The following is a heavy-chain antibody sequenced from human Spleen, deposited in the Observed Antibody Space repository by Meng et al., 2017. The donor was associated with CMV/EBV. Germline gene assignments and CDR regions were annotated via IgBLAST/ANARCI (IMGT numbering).Heavy chain of an antibody. CDR3: AREVDTAMVTYYYGMDV. D-gene: IGHD5-18*01. CDR1: GYTFTGYY. J-gene: IGHJ6*02. Sequence: ASVKVSCKASGYTFTGYYMHWVRQAPGQGLEWMGWINPNSGGTNYAQKFQGRVTMTRDTSISTAYMELSRLRSDDTAVYYCAREVDTAMVTYYYGMDVWGQGTTVTVS. V-gene: IGHV1-2*02. CDR2: INPNSGGT.